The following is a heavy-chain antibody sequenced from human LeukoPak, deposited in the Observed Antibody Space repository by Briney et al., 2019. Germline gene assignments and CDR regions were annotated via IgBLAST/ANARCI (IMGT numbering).Heavy chain of an antibody. J-gene: IGHJ4*02. V-gene: IGHV4-34*01. CDR3: ARYDGYLDY. CDR2: INHSGST. Sequence: SETLSLTCAVYGGSFSGYYWSWIRQPPGKGLEWIGEINHSGSTNYNPSLKSRVTISVDTSKNQFSLKLSSVTATDTAVYYCARYDGYLDYWGQGTLVTVSS. CDR1: GGSFSGYY. D-gene: IGHD1-1*01.